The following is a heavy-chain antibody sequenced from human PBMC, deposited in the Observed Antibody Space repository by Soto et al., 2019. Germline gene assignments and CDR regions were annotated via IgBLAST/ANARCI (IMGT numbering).Heavy chain of an antibody. CDR2: ISASGGAT. D-gene: IGHD1-26*01. CDR3: AKDVEGGSLFRGAFDY. J-gene: IGHJ4*02. Sequence: EVELLESGGGLVQPGGSLRLSCVASRFTFTSYAMSWVRQDPGKGLEWVAAISASGGATIHADSVKGRLTISRDNSKNTLYLQMNSLRAEDTAVYYCAKDVEGGSLFRGAFDYWGQGTQVTVSS. V-gene: IGHV3-23*01. CDR1: RFTFTSYA.